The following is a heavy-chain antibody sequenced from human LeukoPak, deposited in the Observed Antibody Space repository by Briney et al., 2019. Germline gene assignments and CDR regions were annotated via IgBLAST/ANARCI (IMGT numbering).Heavy chain of an antibody. V-gene: IGHV3-23*01. J-gene: IGHJ4*02. D-gene: IGHD1-7*01. Sequence: GGSLRLSCAASGFTFSRYAMSWVRQAPGKGLEWVSSISGSGGRTYYADSVKGRFTISRDNSKNTLYLQMNSLRGEDTAVYYCAKDREGTIADYFDYWGQGTLVTVSS. CDR2: ISGSGGRT. CDR1: GFTFSRYA. CDR3: AKDREGTIADYFDY.